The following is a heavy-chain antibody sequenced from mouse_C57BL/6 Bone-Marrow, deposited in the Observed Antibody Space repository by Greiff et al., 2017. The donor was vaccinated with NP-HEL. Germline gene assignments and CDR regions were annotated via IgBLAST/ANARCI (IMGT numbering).Heavy chain of an antibody. V-gene: IGHV3-6*01. D-gene: IGHD1-1*01. CDR3: ARVITTVVARGAMDY. Sequence: ESGPGLVKPSQSLSLTCSVTGYSITSGYYWNWIRQFPGNKLEWMGYISYDGSNNYNPSLKNRISITRDTSKNQFFLKLNSVTTEDTATYYCARVITTVVARGAMDYWGQGTSVTVSS. J-gene: IGHJ4*01. CDR2: ISYDGSN. CDR1: GYSITSGYY.